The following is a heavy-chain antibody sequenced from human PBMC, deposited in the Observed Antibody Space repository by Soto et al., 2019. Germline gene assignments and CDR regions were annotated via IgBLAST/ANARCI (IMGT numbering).Heavy chain of an antibody. CDR2: IYPGDSDT. Sequence: GESLKISCKGSGYSFTSYWIGWVRQMPGKGLEWMGIIYPGDSDTRYSPSFQGQVTISADKSISTAYLQWSSLKASDTAMYYCAAGYCSGGSCYLGGYYYYGMDVWGQGTTVTVSS. V-gene: IGHV5-51*01. CDR3: AAGYCSGGSCYLGGYYYYGMDV. J-gene: IGHJ6*02. CDR1: GYSFTSYW. D-gene: IGHD2-15*01.